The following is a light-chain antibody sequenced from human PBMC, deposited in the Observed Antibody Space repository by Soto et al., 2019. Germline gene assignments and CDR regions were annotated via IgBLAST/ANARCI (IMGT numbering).Light chain of an antibody. CDR1: QSISRL. J-gene: IGKJ5*01. V-gene: IGKV1-5*01. CDR3: QQYNGPIT. Sequence: DIQMTQSPSTLSASEGDRVIITCRASQSISRLLAWYQQKPGKAPRFLIYDASNLESGVPSRFSGSGSGTEFTLTISSLQPEDFATYYCQQYNGPITFGQGTRLDIK. CDR2: DAS.